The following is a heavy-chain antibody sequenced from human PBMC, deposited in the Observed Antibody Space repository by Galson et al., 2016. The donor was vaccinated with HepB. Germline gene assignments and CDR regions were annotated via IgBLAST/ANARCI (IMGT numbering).Heavy chain of an antibody. J-gene: IGHJ6*02. Sequence: TLSLTCSVSGGPISSGGYYWSWIRQHPGKGLEWIGYIFYSGSSYYNPSLKSRVTISVDTSKNQFSLRLNSVIAADTAVYYCAKDEGFYNGMDFWGQGTTVTVSS. D-gene: IGHD2-2*02. V-gene: IGHV4-31*03. CDR1: GGPISSGGYY. CDR3: AKDEGFYNGMDF. CDR2: IFYSGSS.